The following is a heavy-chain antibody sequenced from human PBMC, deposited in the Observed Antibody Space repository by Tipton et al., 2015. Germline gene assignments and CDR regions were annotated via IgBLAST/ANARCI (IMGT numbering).Heavy chain of an antibody. J-gene: IGHJ3*01. CDR1: GFPVRSTS. CDR3: AKDRSFWV. Sequence: SLRLSCAASGFPVRSTSMSWVRQAPGKGLEWVSILSTDGRANYADSVKGRFTTSRDNSKNTMYLQMNNLGVEDTAVYYCAKDRSFWVWGQGTMVTVSS. CDR2: LSTDGRA. D-gene: IGHD3-16*02. V-gene: IGHV3-53*01.